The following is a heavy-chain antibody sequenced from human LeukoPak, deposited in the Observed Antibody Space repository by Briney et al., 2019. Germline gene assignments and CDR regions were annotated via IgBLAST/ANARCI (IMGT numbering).Heavy chain of an antibody. CDR2: INTNGGST. V-gene: IGHV3-23*01. D-gene: IGHD3-22*01. CDR3: AIMHPYYDGNGYWVQ. J-gene: IGHJ4*02. CDR1: GLIFSDTY. Sequence: RPGGSLRLSCAVSGLIFSDTYMDWFRQAPGKGLEWVSGINTNGGSTAYADSVKGRFTISRDNPRNTLYMQMNSLRAEDTALYYCAIMHPYYDGNGYWVQWGQGTLVTVSS.